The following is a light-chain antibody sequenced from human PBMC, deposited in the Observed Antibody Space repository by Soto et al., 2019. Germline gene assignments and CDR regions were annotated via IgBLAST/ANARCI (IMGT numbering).Light chain of an antibody. J-gene: IGKJ5*01. CDR1: QDISSY. CDR3: QHYNSTIT. Sequence: IQLTQSPSSLSASVGDRVTLTCRASQDISSYLGWYKHKPGKAPKLLIYAASTLQSGVPSRFSGSGSGTEFTLTIRSLQPDDFATYYCQHYNSTITFGQGTRLEIK. V-gene: IGKV1-9*01. CDR2: AAS.